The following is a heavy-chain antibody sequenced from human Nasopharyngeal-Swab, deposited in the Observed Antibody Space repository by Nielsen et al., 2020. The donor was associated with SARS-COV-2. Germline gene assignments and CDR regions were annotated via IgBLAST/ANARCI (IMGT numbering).Heavy chain of an antibody. J-gene: IGHJ3*02. V-gene: IGHV3-9*01. CDR1: GFTFDDYA. Sequence: GGSLRLSCAASGFTFDDYAMHWVRQAPGKGLEWVSGISWNSGSIGYADSVKGRFTISRDNAKNSLYLQMNSLRAEDTALYYCAKLPEPGEDAFDIWGQGTIVTVSS. D-gene: IGHD3-16*01. CDR3: AKLPEPGEDAFDI. CDR2: ISWNSGSI.